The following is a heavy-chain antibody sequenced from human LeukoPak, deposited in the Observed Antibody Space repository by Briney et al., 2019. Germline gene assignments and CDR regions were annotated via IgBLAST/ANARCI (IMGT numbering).Heavy chain of an antibody. D-gene: IGHD6-6*01. V-gene: IGHV4-38-2*02. CDR3: ARPPRIYRYSSSSGGWFDP. CDR2: IYHSGST. CDR1: GYSISSGYY. Sequence: PSETLSLTCTVSGYSISSGYYWGWIRQPPGKGLEWIGSIYHSGSTYYNPSLKSRVTISVDTSKNQFSLKLSSVTAADTAVYYCARPPRIYRYSSSSGGWFDPWGQGTLVTVSS. J-gene: IGHJ5*02.